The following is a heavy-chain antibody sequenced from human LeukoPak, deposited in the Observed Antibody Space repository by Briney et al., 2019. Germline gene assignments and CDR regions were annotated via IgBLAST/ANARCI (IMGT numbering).Heavy chain of an antibody. CDR1: DGSINSDTYY. D-gene: IGHD1-1*01. Sequence: SETLSLTCSVSDGSINSDTYYWGWIRQPPGKGLEWIGYIYYSGSTNYNPSLKSRVTISVDTSKNQFSLKLSSVTAADTAVYYCARVTWKNAFDIWGQGTMVTVSS. J-gene: IGHJ3*02. CDR2: IYYSGST. CDR3: ARVTWKNAFDI. V-gene: IGHV4-61*05.